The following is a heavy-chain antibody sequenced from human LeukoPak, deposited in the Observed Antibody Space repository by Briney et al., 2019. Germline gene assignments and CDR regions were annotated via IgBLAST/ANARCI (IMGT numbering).Heavy chain of an antibody. V-gene: IGHV3-30*18. J-gene: IGHJ6*02. CDR3: AKDRYCSSTSCHHYYYGMDV. CDR1: GFTFSSYG. D-gene: IGHD2-2*01. Sequence: GGSLRLSCAASGFTFSSYGMYWVRQAPGKGLEWVAVISYDGSNKYYADSVKGRFTISRDNSKNTLYLQMNSLRAEDTAVYYCAKDRYCSSTSCHHYYYGMDVWGQGTTVTVSS. CDR2: ISYDGSNK.